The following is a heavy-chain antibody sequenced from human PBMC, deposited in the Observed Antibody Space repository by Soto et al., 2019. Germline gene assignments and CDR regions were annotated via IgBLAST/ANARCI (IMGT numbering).Heavy chain of an antibody. CDR2: IIPIFGTA. Sequence: QVQLVQSGAEVKKPGSSVKVSCKASGGTFSSYAISWVRQAPGQGLEWMGGIIPIFGTANYAQKFQGRVTITADESTSTAYKELSSLRSEDTAVYYYARDCSSTSCYFRGYYYYGMDVWGQGTTVTVSS. V-gene: IGHV1-69*01. D-gene: IGHD2-2*01. J-gene: IGHJ6*02. CDR1: GGTFSSYA. CDR3: ARDCSSTSCYFRGYYYYGMDV.